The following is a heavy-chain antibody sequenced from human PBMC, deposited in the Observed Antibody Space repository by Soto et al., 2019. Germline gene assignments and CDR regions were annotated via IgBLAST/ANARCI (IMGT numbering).Heavy chain of an antibody. D-gene: IGHD3-10*01. J-gene: IGHJ4*02. CDR1: GFTFSSYA. Sequence: ESGGGVVQPGRSLRLSCAASGFTFSSYAMHWVRQAPGKGLEWVAVISYDGSNKYYADSVKGRFTISRDNSKNTLYLQMNSLRAEDTAVYYCARATMGNVDYWGQGTLVTVSS. CDR2: ISYDGSNK. CDR3: ARATMGNVDY. V-gene: IGHV3-30-3*01.